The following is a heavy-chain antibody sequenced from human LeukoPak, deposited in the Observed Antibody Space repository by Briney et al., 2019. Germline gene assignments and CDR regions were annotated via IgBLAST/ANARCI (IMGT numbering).Heavy chain of an antibody. CDR1: GFTFSSYA. CDR2: SGSGGST. Sequence: PGGSLRLPCAASGFTFSSYAMSWVRQAPGKGLEWVSGSGSGGSTYYADSVKGRFTISRDNSKNTLYLQMNSLRAEDTAVYYCAKDFWSGYYPNYWGQGTLVTVSS. V-gene: IGHV3-23*01. CDR3: AKDFWSGYYPNY. D-gene: IGHD3-3*01. J-gene: IGHJ4*02.